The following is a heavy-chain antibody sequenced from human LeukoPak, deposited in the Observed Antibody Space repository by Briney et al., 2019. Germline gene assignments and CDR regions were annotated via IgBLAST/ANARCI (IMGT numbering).Heavy chain of an antibody. D-gene: IGHD7-27*01. V-gene: IGHV4-39*07. CDR1: GGSISSSSYY. J-gene: IGHJ3*02. CDR2: IYYSGST. Sequence: PSETLSLTCTVSGGSISSSSYYWGWIRQPPGKGLEWIGSIYYSGSTYYNPSLKSRVTISVDTSKNQFSLKLSSVTVADTAVYYCAIAPIELGAFDIWGQGTMVTVSS. CDR3: AIAPIELGAFDI.